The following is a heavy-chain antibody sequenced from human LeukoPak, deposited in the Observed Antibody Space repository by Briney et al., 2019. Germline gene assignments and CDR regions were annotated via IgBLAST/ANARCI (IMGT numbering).Heavy chain of an antibody. Sequence: PGGSLRLSCTASGFSFGDFAMTWVRQAPGKGLEWVSFIRIKAYGGTTEYAASVKGRFTISRDESKSITSLQMNSLQSEDTAVYYCTRDPGGYDYDVWGQGTTVTVSS. J-gene: IGHJ6*02. CDR1: GFSFGDFA. CDR3: TRDPGGYDYDV. D-gene: IGHD5-12*01. CDR2: IRIKAYGGTT. V-gene: IGHV3-49*04.